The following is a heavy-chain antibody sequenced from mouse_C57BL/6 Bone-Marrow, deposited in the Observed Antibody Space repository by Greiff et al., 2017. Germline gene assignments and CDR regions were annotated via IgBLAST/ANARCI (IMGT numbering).Heavy chain of an antibody. CDR1: GFSLTSYA. D-gene: IGHD1-1*01. CDR2: IWTGGGT. Sequence: VQVVESGPGLVAPSQSLSITCTVSGFSLTSYAISWVRQPRGKGLEWLGVIWTGGGTNYNSALKSRLSISKDNSKSQVFLKMNSLQTDDTARYYCARRGYYGSSWGFAYWGQGTLVTVSA. V-gene: IGHV2-9-1*01. J-gene: IGHJ3*01. CDR3: ARRGYYGSSWGFAY.